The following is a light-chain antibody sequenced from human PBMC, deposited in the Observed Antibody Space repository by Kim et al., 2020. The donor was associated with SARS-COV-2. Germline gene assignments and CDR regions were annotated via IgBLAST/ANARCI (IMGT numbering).Light chain of an antibody. CDR2: GKN. J-gene: IGLJ3*02. CDR3: NSRDSSGNHWV. Sequence: SSELTLDPAVSVALGQTVRITCQGDSLRSYYASWYQQKPGQAPVLVIYGKNNRPSGIPDRFSGSNSGNTASLTITGAQAEDEADYYCNSRDSSGNHWVFGGGTQLTVL. V-gene: IGLV3-19*01. CDR1: SLRSYY.